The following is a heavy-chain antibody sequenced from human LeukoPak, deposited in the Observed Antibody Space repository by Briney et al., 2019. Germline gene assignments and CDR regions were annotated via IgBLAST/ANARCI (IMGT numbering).Heavy chain of an antibody. CDR2: ISGSGGST. CDR3: AKGTSSRGELLVGDV. CDR1: GFTFSSYA. J-gene: IGHJ6*02. V-gene: IGHV3-23*01. D-gene: IGHD1-26*01. Sequence: LTGGSLRLSCAASGFTFSSYAMSWVRQAPGKGLEWVSAISGSGGSTYYADSVKGRFTISRDNSKNTLYLQMNSLRAEDTAVYYCAKGTSSRGELLVGDVWGQGTTVTVSS.